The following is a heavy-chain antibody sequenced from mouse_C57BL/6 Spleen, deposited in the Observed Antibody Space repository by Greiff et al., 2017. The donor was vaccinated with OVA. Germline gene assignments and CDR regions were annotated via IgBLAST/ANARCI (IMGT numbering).Heavy chain of an antibody. CDR2: IYPGDGDT. CDR3: APQLGEGYFDV. Sequence: QVQLKESGPELVKPGASVKISCKASGYAFSSSWMNWVKQRPGKGLEWIGRIYPGDGDTNYNGKFKGKATLTADKSSSTAYMQLSSLTSEDSAVYFCAPQLGEGYFDVWGTGTTVTVSS. J-gene: IGHJ1*03. D-gene: IGHD4-1*02. CDR1: GYAFSSSW. V-gene: IGHV1-82*01.